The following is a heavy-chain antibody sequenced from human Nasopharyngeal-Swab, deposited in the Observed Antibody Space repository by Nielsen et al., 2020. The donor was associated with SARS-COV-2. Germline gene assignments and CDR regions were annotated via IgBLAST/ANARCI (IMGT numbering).Heavy chain of an antibody. V-gene: IGHV4-59*13. CDR2: IYYSGST. CDR1: GGSISSYY. CDR3: ARRVRNSWFDYGMDV. Sequence: SQTLSLTCTVSGGSISSYYWSWIRQPPGKGLEWIGYIYYSGSTNYNPSLKSRVTISVDTSKNQFSLKLSSVTAADTAVYYCARRVRNSWFDYGMDVWGQGTTVTVSS. J-gene: IGHJ6*02. D-gene: IGHD1-14*01.